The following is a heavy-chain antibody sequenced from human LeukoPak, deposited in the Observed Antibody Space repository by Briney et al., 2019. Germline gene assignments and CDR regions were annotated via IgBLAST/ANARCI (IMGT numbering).Heavy chain of an antibody. J-gene: IGHJ3*02. CDR2: INPNSGGT. Sequence: ASVKVSCKASGYTFIGYYMHWVRQAPGQGLERMGWINPNSGGTNYAQKFQGRVTMTRDTSISTAYMELRSLRSDDTAVYYCAIYGSGSSFDAFDIWGQGTMVTVSS. D-gene: IGHD3-10*01. CDR1: GYTFIGYY. V-gene: IGHV1-2*02. CDR3: AIYGSGSSFDAFDI.